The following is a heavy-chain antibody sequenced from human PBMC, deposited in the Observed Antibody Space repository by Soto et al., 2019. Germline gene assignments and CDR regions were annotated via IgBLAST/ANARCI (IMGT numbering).Heavy chain of an antibody. V-gene: IGHV3-30*03. J-gene: IGHJ4*02. Sequence: ESGGGVVQPGRSLRLSCAASGFTFSTYGMHWVRQAPGKGLEWVAVISYDGSNKYYGDSVKGRFTISRDNSKNTLYLQMNSLRAEDTAVYYSARAYTAMVIAYWGQGILVTVSS. D-gene: IGHD5-18*01. CDR1: GFTFSTYG. CDR3: ARAYTAMVIAY. CDR2: ISYDGSNK.